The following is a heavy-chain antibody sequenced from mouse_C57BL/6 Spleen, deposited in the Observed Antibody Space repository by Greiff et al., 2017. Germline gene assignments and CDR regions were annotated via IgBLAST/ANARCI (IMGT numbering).Heavy chain of an antibody. CDR3: ARTLPDY. CDR1: GYTFTSYW. J-gene: IGHJ2*01. V-gene: IGHV1-50*01. Sequence: QVQLQQPGAELVKPGASVKLSCKASGYTFTSYWMQWVKQRPGQGLEWIGEIDPSDSYTNYNQKFKGKATLTVDTSSSTAYMQLSSLTSEDSAVYYCARTLPDYGGQGTTLTVSS. CDR2: IDPSDSYT.